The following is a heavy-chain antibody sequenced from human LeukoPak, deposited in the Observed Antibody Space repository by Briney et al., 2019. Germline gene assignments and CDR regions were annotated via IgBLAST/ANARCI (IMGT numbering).Heavy chain of an antibody. Sequence: SQTLSLTCTVSGGSISSGSYYWSWIRQPGGKGLEWIGRIYTSGSTNYNPSLKSRVTISVDTSKNQFSLKLSSVTAADTAVYYCASTGYDFWSGYYGNFAYWGQGTLVTVSS. J-gene: IGHJ4*02. D-gene: IGHD3-3*01. CDR3: ASTGYDFWSGYYGNFAY. CDR2: IYTSGST. CDR1: GGSISSGSYY. V-gene: IGHV4-61*02.